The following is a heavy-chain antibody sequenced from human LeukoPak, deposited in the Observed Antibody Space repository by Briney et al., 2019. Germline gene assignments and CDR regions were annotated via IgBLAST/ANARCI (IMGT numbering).Heavy chain of an antibody. J-gene: IGHJ4*02. V-gene: IGHV1-2*02. CDR1: GYTFTGYY. D-gene: IGHD1-26*01. Sequence: ASVKVSCKASGYTFTGYYMHWVRQAPGQGLEWMGWINPNSGGTNYAQKFQGRVTMTRDTSISTAYMELSRLRSDDTAVYYCTSGSYYRAYFDYWGQETLVTVSS. CDR3: TSGSYYRAYFDY. CDR2: INPNSGGT.